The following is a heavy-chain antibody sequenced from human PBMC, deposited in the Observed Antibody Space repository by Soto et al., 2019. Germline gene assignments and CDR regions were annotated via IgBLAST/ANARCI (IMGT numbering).Heavy chain of an antibody. V-gene: IGHV4-59*12. D-gene: IGHD3-22*01. Sequence: SETLSLTCTVSGGSIINYYWSWIRQPPGKGLEWIGYIYYSGTTSYNPSLRSRVTISVDTSKNQFSLKLSSVTAADTAVYYCARDVYYDSSGLDWYTWGQGTLVTVSS. CDR3: ARDVYYDSSGLDWYT. CDR2: IYYSGTT. J-gene: IGHJ4*02. CDR1: GGSIINYY.